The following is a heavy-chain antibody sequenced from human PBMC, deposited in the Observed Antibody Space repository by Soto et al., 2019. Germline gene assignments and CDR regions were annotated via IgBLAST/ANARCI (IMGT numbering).Heavy chain of an antibody. CDR1: GFSFSTYS. Sequence: GGSLRLSCAASGFSFSTYSMNWVRQAPGKGLEWVSSISSSSNYIYYADSVKGRFTISRDNTNNSLYLQMNSLKTEDTAVYYCTRGRYCSSTSCLLTDYWGQGTLVTVSS. CDR2: ISSSSNYI. J-gene: IGHJ4*02. CDR3: TRGRYCSSTSCLLTDY. D-gene: IGHD2-2*01. V-gene: IGHV3-21*03.